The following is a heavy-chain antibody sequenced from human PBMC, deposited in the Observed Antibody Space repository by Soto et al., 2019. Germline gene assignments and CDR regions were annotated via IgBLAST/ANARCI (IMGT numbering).Heavy chain of an antibody. CDR1: GGSFSGYY. J-gene: IGHJ4*02. CDR3: ARVESRGSGNNNKTFFY. Sequence: ASETLSLTCAVYGGSFSGYYWSWVRQPPGKGLEWIGEINHSGSTNYNPSLKSRVTISVDTSKNQFSLKLSSVTAADTAVYYCARVESRGSGNNNKTFFYWGQVTLVTFSS. V-gene: IGHV4-34*01. CDR2: INHSGST. D-gene: IGHD3-10*01.